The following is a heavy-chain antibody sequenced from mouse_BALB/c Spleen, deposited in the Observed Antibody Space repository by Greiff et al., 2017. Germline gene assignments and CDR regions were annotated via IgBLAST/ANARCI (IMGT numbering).Heavy chain of an antibody. CDR1: GFAFSSYD. J-gene: IGHJ3*01. CDR3: ARRRDGSPCAY. CDR2: ISSGGGST. D-gene: IGHD2-3*01. Sequence: EVQLVESGGGLVKPGGSLKLSCAASGFAFSSYDMSWVRQTPEKRLEWVAYISSGGGSTYYPDTVKGRFTISRDNAKNTLYLQMSSLKSEDTAMYYCARRRDGSPCAYWGQGTLVTVSA. V-gene: IGHV5-12-1*01.